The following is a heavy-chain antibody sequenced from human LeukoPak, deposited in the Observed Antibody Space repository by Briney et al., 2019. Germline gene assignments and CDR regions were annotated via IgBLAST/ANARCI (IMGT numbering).Heavy chain of an antibody. J-gene: IGHJ4*02. CDR1: GGSFSGYY. Sequence: PSETLSLTCAVYGGSFSGYYWSWIRQPPGKGLEWIGEINHSGSTNYNPSLKSRVTISVDTSKNQFSLKLSSVTAADTAVYYCARSGSYAAAGDYWGQGTLVTVSS. V-gene: IGHV4-34*01. CDR2: INHSGST. D-gene: IGHD2-15*01. CDR3: ARSGSYAAAGDY.